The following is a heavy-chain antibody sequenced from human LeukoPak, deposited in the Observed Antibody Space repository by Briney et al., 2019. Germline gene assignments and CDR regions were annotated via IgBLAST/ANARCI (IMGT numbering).Heavy chain of an antibody. D-gene: IGHD5-24*01. J-gene: IGHJ4*02. CDR1: GGSFSGYY. V-gene: IGHV4-34*01. Sequence: PSETLSLTCAVYGGSFSGYYWSWIRQPPGKGLEWIGEINHSGSTNYNQSLKSRVTISVDTSKNQFSLKLSSVTAADTAVYYCARGRRGEAYWGQGTLGTLSS. CDR3: ARGRRGEAY. CDR2: INHSGST.